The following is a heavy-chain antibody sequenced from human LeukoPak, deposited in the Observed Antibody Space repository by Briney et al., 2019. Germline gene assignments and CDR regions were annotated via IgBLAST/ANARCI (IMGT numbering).Heavy chain of an antibody. Sequence: PGGSLRLSCAASGFTFSSYWMSWVRQAPGKGLEWVANIKQDGSEKYYVDSVKGRFTISRDNGKHSLYLQMNSLRAEDTAVYYCAREGSDFWSGYSKGYFDYWGQGTLVTVSS. CDR2: IKQDGSEK. CDR1: GFTFSSYW. V-gene: IGHV3-7*01. D-gene: IGHD3-3*01. CDR3: AREGSDFWSGYSKGYFDY. J-gene: IGHJ4*02.